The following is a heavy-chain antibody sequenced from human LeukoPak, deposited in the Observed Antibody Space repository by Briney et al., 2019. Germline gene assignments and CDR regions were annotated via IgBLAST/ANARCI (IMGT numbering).Heavy chain of an antibody. D-gene: IGHD4-11*01. CDR3: AKILSAAVTQLYYFDY. J-gene: IGHJ4*02. V-gene: IGHV3-53*01. Sequence: GGSLRLCCAASGFTVSSNYMSWVRQAPGKGLEWVSVIYSGGSTYYADSVKGRFTISRDNSKNTLYLQMNSLRAEDTAVYYCAKILSAAVTQLYYFDYWGQGTLVTVSS. CDR2: IYSGGST. CDR1: GFTVSSNY.